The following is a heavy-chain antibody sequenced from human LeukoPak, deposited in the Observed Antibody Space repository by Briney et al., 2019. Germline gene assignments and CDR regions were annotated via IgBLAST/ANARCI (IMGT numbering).Heavy chain of an antibody. CDR3: ARTYSRESGYDFVFHY. D-gene: IGHD5-12*01. CDR2: ISYDGKNI. CDR1: GCSFISYG. V-gene: IGHV3-33*01. J-gene: IGHJ4*02. Sequence: GGSLRLSCAASGCSFISYGLHWVRQAPGKGLVWVSAISYDGKNIHYADSVKGRFTISRDNSRNTVYIQMNSLRVEDTAVYYCARTYSRESGYDFVFHYWGQGTRVTVSS.